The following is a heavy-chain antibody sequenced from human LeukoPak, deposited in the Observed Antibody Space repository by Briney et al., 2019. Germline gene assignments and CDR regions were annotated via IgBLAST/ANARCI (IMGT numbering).Heavy chain of an antibody. D-gene: IGHD4-17*01. V-gene: IGHV3-7*01. J-gene: IGHJ4*02. CDR3: ASTTEK. CDR1: GFTFNDHW. CDR2: IKEDGSEK. Sequence: PGGSLRLSCAASGFTFNDHWMRWVRQAPGKGLEWVANIKEDGSEKYYVDSVKGRFTISRDNAKNSLYLQMNSVRVEDTAVYYCASTTEKWGQGTLVTVSS.